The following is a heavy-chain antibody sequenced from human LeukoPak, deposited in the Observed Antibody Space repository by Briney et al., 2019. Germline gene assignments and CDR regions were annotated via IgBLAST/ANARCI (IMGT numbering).Heavy chain of an antibody. J-gene: IGHJ4*02. CDR1: GGSISSSSYY. CDR3: ARRVYDFWSGYYNYYFDY. Sequence: PSETLSLTCTVSGGSISSSSYYWGWIRQPPGTGLEWIGSIYYSGSTYYNPSLKSRVTISVDTSKNQFSLKLSSVTAADTAVYYCARRVYDFWSGYYNYYFDYWGQGTLVTVSS. CDR2: IYYSGST. V-gene: IGHV4-39*01. D-gene: IGHD3-3*01.